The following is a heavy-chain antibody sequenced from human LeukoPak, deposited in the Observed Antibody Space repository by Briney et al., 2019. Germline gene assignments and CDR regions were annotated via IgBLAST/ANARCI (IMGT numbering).Heavy chain of an antibody. CDR3: ARVGYYDSSGYQVFDP. CDR1: GGSISSYY. J-gene: IGHJ5*02. Sequence: SKTLSLTCTVSGGSISSYYWSWIRQPPGKGLEWIGYIYYSGSTNYNPSLKSRVTISVDTSKNQFSLKLSSVTAADTAVYYCARVGYYDSSGYQVFDPWGQGTLVTVSS. D-gene: IGHD3-22*01. V-gene: IGHV4-59*01. CDR2: IYYSGST.